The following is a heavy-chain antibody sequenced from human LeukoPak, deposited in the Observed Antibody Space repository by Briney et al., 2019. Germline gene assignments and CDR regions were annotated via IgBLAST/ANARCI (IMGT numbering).Heavy chain of an antibody. V-gene: IGHV3-23*01. Sequence: GGSLRLSCAASGFTFSSYVMSWVRQPPGKGLEWVSGISGSDDSTYYADSVKVRFSISRDNSKNTLYLQMNSLGAEDTAVYYCAKVWSHGFDIWGQGTMVTVSS. CDR1: GFTFSSYV. D-gene: IGHD3-16*01. J-gene: IGHJ3*02. CDR2: ISGSDDST. CDR3: AKVWSHGFDI.